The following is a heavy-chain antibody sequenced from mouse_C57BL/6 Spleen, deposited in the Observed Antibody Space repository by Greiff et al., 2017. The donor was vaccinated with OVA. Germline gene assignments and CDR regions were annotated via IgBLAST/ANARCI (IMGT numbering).Heavy chain of an antibody. J-gene: IGHJ4*01. CDR2: ISSGSSTI. D-gene: IGHD1-1*01. CDR1: GFTFSDYG. Sequence: EVKLMESGGGLVKPGGSLKLSCAASGFTFSDYGMHWVRQAPEKGLELVAYISSGSSTIYYADTVKGRFTISRDNAKNTLFLQMTSLRSEDTAMYYCARERITTVIPDAMDYWGQGTSVTVSS. CDR3: ARERITTVIPDAMDY. V-gene: IGHV5-17*01.